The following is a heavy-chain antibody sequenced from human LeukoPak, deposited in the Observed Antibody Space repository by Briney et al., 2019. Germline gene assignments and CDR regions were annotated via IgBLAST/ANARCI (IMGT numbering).Heavy chain of an antibody. V-gene: IGHV1-8*01. J-gene: IGHJ4*02. CDR2: MNPNSGNT. D-gene: IGHD5-18*01. CDR1: GYTFTSYD. Sequence: GASVKVSCKASGYTFTSYDINWVRQATGQGLEWMGWMNPNSGNTGYAQKFQGRVTMTRNTSISTAYMELSSLRSEDTAVYYCARHGGYSYGSPLDYWGQGTLVTVSS. CDR3: ARHGGYSYGSPLDY.